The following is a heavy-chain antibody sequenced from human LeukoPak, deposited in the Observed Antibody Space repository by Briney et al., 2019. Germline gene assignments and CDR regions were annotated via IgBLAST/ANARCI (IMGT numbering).Heavy chain of an antibody. CDR1: GFTFSSYA. CDR3: ARGCSGGSCYIH. J-gene: IGHJ4*02. V-gene: IGHV3-64*01. D-gene: IGHD2-15*01. CDR2: ISSNGGST. Sequence: PGGSLRLSCAASGFTFSSYAMHWVRQAPGKGLEYVSAISSNGGSTYYANSVKGRFTISRDNSKNTLYLQMCSLRAEDMAMYYCARGCSGGSCYIHWGQGTLVTVSS.